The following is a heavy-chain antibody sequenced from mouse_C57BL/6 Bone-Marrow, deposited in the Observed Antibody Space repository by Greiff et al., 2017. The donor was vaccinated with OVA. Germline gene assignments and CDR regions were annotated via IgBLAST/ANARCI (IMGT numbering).Heavy chain of an antibody. Sequence: VQLQQSGAELVRPGASVKLSCKASGYTFTDYYINWVKQRPGQGLEWIARIYPGSGNTYYNEKFKGKATLTAEKSSSTAYMQLSSLTSEDSAVYFCARLDGYYGWFAYWGQGTLVTVSA. J-gene: IGHJ3*01. CDR1: GYTFTDYY. CDR2: IYPGSGNT. D-gene: IGHD2-3*01. CDR3: ARLDGYYGWFAY. V-gene: IGHV1-76*01.